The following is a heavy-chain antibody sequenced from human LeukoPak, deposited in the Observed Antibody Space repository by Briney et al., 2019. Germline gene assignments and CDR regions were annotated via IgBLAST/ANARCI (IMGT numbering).Heavy chain of an antibody. Sequence: GGSLRLSCAASGFTISSYWMHWVRQAPGKGLVWVSRINSDGSSTSYAGSVKGRFTISRDNAKNTLYLQMNSLRAEDTAVYYCARDMRIQPWAFDMWGQGTTVTVSS. V-gene: IGHV3-74*01. D-gene: IGHD5-18*01. CDR2: INSDGSST. J-gene: IGHJ3*02. CDR3: ARDMRIQPWAFDM. CDR1: GFTISSYW.